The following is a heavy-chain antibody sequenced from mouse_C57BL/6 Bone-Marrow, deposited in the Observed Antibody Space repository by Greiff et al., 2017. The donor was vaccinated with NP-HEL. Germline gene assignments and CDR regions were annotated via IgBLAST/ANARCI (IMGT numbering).Heavy chain of an antibody. J-gene: IGHJ2*01. CDR3: ARDLTPFDY. CDR2: ISDGGSYT. V-gene: IGHV5-4*01. CDR1: GFTFSSYA. Sequence: EVMLVESGGGLVKPGGSLKLSCAASGFTFSSYAMSWVRQTPEKRLEWVATISDGGSYTYYPDNVKGRFTISRDKAKNNLYLQMSHLKSEDTAMYYCARDLTPFDYWGQGTTLTVSS.